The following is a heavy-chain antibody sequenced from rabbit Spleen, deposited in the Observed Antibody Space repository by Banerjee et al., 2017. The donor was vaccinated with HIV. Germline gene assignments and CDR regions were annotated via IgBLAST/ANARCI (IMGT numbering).Heavy chain of an antibody. V-gene: IGHV1S45*01. CDR2: IYAGSSGST. CDR3: ARDAGTSFSTYGMDL. Sequence: QEQLVESGGGLVRPEGSLKLSCTASGFSFSSRYYMCWVRQAPGKGLEWIACIYAGSSGSTYSATWAKGRFTISKTSSTTVTLQMTSLTAADTATYFCARDAGTSFSTYGMDLWGPGPLVTVS. J-gene: IGHJ6*01. CDR1: GFSFSSRYY. D-gene: IGHD8-1*01.